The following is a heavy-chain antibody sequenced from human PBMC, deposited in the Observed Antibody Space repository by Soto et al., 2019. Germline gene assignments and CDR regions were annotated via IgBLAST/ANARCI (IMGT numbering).Heavy chain of an antibody. D-gene: IGHD3-10*01. V-gene: IGHV3-48*01. Sequence: GGSLRLSCAASGFTFSSYSMNWVRQAPGKGLEWVSYISSSSTIYYADSVKGRFTISRDNAKNSLYLQMNSLRAEDTAVYYCARADYYGSGSLTDPWGQGTLVTVSS. CDR3: ARADYYGSGSLTDP. CDR1: GFTFSSYS. J-gene: IGHJ5*02. CDR2: ISSSSTI.